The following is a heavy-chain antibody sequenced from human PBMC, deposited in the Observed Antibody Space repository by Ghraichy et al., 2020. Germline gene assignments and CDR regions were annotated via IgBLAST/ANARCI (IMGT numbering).Heavy chain of an antibody. CDR3: ARDLSGRFDP. D-gene: IGHD3-10*01. CDR1: GFTFSYYG. V-gene: IGHV3-30*03. Sequence: LSLTFAASGFTFSYYGMHWVRQAPGKGLEWVAIIPSDGNNKFYADSMKGRFTISRDNSKNTVYLQMNSLRPEDTAIYYCARDLSGRFDPWGQGTLVPVSS. CDR2: IPSDGNNK. J-gene: IGHJ5*02.